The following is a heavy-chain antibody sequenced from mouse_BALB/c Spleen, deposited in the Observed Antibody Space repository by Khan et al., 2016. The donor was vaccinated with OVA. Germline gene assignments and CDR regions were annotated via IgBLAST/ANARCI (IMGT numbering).Heavy chain of an antibody. J-gene: IGHJ3*01. V-gene: IGHV5-9*03. CDR3: ARSNDGAFAY. Sequence: EVELVESGGGLVMPGGSLKLSCAASGFTFSSYTMPWVRQTPEKRLEWVATISSGGDNTYYPDSVKGRFTISRDNAKNNLYLQMSSLRSEDTASYYCARSNDGAFAYWGQGTLVTVSA. CDR2: ISSGGDNT. D-gene: IGHD1-1*02. CDR1: GFTFSSYT.